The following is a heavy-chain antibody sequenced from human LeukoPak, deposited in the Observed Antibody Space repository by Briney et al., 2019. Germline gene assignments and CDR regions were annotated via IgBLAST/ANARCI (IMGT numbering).Heavy chain of an antibody. CDR3: AKEGGYNYGYLDY. J-gene: IGHJ4*02. D-gene: IGHD5-18*01. V-gene: IGHV3-23*01. Sequence: GGSLRLSCAVSGFTYSIYAMSWVRQAPGKGLEGVSTISGSGDTYYVDSVKGRFTISRDNSKSTLYLQMNSLRAEDTAVYYCAKEGGYNYGYLDYWGQGTLVTVSS. CDR1: GFTYSIYA. CDR2: ISGSGDT.